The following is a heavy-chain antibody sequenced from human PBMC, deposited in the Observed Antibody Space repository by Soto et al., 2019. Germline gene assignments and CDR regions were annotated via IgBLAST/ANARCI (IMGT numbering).Heavy chain of an antibody. Sequence: SVKVSCKASGGTFSSYAISWVRQAPGQGLEWMGGIIPIFGTANYAQKFQGRVTITADESTSTAYMELSSLRSEDTAVYYCASNSEGRGYSYGYRPDYWGQGTLVTVSS. D-gene: IGHD5-18*01. CDR3: ASNSEGRGYSYGYRPDY. CDR2: IIPIFGTA. J-gene: IGHJ4*02. CDR1: GGTFSSYA. V-gene: IGHV1-69*13.